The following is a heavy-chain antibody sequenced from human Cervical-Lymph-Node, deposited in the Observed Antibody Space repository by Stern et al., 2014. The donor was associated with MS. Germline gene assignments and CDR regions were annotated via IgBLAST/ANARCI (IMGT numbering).Heavy chain of an antibody. Sequence: VQLLQSGAEVERPGASVKVSCKASGYTFTAYFLHWVRQAPGQGLEWMGWISTQTGSATYAQKVQDRVTMTRDTSINTGYMEVSSLRSDDTAVYYCARDRGSYSDYRGQGTLVAVSS. J-gene: IGHJ4*02. CDR1: GYTFTAYF. CDR3: ARDRGSYSDY. V-gene: IGHV1-2*02. D-gene: IGHD1-26*01. CDR2: ISTQTGSA.